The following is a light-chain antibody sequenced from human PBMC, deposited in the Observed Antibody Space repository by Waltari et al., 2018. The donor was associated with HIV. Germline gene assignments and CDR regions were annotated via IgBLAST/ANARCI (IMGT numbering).Light chain of an antibody. V-gene: IGLV2-14*01. J-gene: IGLJ2*01. CDR3: SSYTTTSVL. CDR2: AVT. Sequence: QSALTQPASVSRSPGQSLTISCTGTSSDVGGYKSVSWYQQHPGKAPKLLIYAVTNRPSGVSDRFSGSKSGNTASLTISGLQAEDEADYYCSSYTTTSVLFGGGTKLTVL. CDR1: SSDVGGYKS.